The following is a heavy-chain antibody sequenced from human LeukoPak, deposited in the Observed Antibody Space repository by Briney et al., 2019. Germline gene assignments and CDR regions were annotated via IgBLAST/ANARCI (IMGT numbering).Heavy chain of an antibody. D-gene: IGHD2-8*02. Sequence: HPGGSLRLSCAASGFTFSYYWMSWVRQAPGKGLEWVANIKQDGSEEYYVDSVKGRSTISRDNAKNSLYLQMNSLRAEDTAVYYCASKGCTGGNCKHYFDYWGQGTLVTVAS. CDR3: ASKGCTGGNCKHYFDY. CDR1: GFTFSYYW. V-gene: IGHV3-7*03. J-gene: IGHJ4*02. CDR2: IKQDGSEE.